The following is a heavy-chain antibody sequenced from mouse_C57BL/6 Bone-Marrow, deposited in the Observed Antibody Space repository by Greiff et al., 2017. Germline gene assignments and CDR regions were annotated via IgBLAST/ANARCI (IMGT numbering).Heavy chain of an antibody. CDR1: GYTFTSYW. J-gene: IGHJ4*01. V-gene: IGHV1-69*01. CDR3: ARSRGGSSFYYAMDY. CDR2: IDPSDSYT. D-gene: IGHD1-1*01. Sequence: VQLQQPGAELVMPGASVKLSCKASGYTFTSYWMHWVKQRPGQGLEWIGEIDPSDSYTNYNQKFKGKSTLTVDKSSSTAYMQLSSRTSEDSAVYYCARSRGGSSFYYAMDYWGQGTSVTVSS.